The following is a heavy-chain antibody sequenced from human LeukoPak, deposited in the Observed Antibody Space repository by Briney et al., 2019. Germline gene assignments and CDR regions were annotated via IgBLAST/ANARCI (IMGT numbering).Heavy chain of an antibody. CDR2: IIPILGIA. CDR3: AREDCSGGSCYASAPIDY. D-gene: IGHD2-15*01. V-gene: IGHV1-69*04. CDR1: GGTFSSYA. J-gene: IGHJ4*02. Sequence: ASVKVSCKASGGTFSSYAISWVRQAPGQGLEWMGRIIPILGIANYAQKFQGRVTITADKSTSTAYMELSSLRSEDTAVYYCAREDCSGGSCYASAPIDYWGQGTLVTVSS.